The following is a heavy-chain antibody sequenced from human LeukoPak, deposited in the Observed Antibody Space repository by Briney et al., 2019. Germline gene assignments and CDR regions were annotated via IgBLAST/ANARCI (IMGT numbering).Heavy chain of an antibody. D-gene: IGHD5-18*01. J-gene: IGHJ3*02. V-gene: IGHV4-59*01. CDR3: ARVGYSYGGDALDI. CDR1: GGSISSYY. Sequence: PSETLSLTCTVSGGSISSYYWSWIRQPPGKGLEWIGYIYYSGSTNYNPSLKSRVTISVDTSKNQFSLKLSSVTAADTAVYYCARVGYSYGGDALDIWGQGTMVTVSS. CDR2: IYYSGST.